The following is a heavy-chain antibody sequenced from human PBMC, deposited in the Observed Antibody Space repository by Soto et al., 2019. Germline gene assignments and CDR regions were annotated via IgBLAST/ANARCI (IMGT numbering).Heavy chain of an antibody. CDR1: GFTFSSYA. D-gene: IGHD4-17*01. J-gene: IGHJ4*02. CDR2: ISASGGST. CDR3: ATASRDFGDSRVDC. V-gene: IGHV3-23*01. Sequence: EVQLLESGGGLVQPGGSLRLSCAASGFTFSSYAMSWVRQAPGKGLEWVSTISASGGSTYYADSVKGRFTISRDNSKNTLYLQMNSLRVEDTAVYYCATASRDFGDSRVDCWGQGTLVTVSS.